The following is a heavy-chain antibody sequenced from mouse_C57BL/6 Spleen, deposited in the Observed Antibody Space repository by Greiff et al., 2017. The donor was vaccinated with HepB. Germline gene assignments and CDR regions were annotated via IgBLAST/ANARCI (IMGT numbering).Heavy chain of an antibody. CDR2: INPSSGYT. D-gene: IGHD2-4*01. CDR1: GYTFTSYT. Sequence: QVQLQQSGAELARPGASVKTSCKASGYTFTSYTMHWVKQRPGQGLEWIGYINPSSGYTKYNQKFKDKATLTADKSSSTAYMQLSSLTSEDSAVYYCARDDYDWFAYWGQGTLVTVSA. CDR3: ARDDYDWFAY. V-gene: IGHV1-4*01. J-gene: IGHJ3*01.